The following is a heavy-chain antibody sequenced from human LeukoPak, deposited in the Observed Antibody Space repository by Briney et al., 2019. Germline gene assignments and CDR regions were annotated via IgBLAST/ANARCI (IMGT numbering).Heavy chain of an antibody. D-gene: IGHD3-10*02. V-gene: IGHV3-23*01. CDR2: ISGSGSST. CDR3: AELGITMIGGV. CDR1: GFTFDSYG. Sequence: GGTLRLSCAASGFTFDSYGMSWVRQAPGKGLEWVSAISGSGSSTYYADSVKGRFTISRDNAKNSLYLQMNSLRAEDTAVYHCAELGITMIGGVWGKGTTVTISS. J-gene: IGHJ6*04.